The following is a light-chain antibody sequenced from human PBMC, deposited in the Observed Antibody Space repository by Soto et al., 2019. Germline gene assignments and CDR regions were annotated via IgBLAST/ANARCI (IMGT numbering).Light chain of an antibody. CDR3: QQYGSSLYT. J-gene: IGKJ2*01. V-gene: IGKV3-20*01. CDR1: QSVSSSY. Sequence: EIVLTQSPGTLSLSPGERATLSCRASQSVSSSYLAWYQQKPGQAPRLLIYGTSTTATGIPDRFSGSGSGTDFTLTISRLEPEDFAVYYCQQYGSSLYTFGQGPKLEL. CDR2: GTS.